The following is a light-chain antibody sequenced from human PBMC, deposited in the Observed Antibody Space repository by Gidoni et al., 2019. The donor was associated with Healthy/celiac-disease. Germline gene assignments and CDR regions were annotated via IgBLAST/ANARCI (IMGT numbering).Light chain of an antibody. CDR2: DAS. J-gene: IGKJ3*01. Sequence: DIQMTQSPSSLSASVGDRVTITCQASQDISNYLNWYQQKPGKAPKLLIYDASNLETGVPSRFSGSGSGTDFTFTISSLQPEDIATYYCQQYYTLPFTFXPXTKVDIK. CDR3: QQYYTLPFT. CDR1: QDISNY. V-gene: IGKV1-33*01.